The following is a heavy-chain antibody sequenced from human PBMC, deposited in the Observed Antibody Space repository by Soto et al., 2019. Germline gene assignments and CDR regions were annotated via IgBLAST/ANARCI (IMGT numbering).Heavy chain of an antibody. J-gene: IGHJ4*02. Sequence: PSETLSLTCAVSGNSLSSDYYWGWIRQPPGKGLEWIGSIYHSGSTYYNPSLKSRVTISVDTSKKRFSLKMSSVTAADTAVYYCATLRQLGELDYWGQGTLVTVTS. CDR1: GNSLSSDYY. V-gene: IGHV4-38-2*01. CDR3: ATLRQLGELDY. D-gene: IGHD1-1*01. CDR2: IYHSGST.